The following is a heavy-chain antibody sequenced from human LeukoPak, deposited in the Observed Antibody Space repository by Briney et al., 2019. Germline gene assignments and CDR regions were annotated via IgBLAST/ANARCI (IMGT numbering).Heavy chain of an antibody. CDR2: ISGSSSHT. CDR1: GFTFSNYD. CDR3: ATDSQVAGSKALDY. Sequence: GGSLRLSCGASGFTFSNYDMNWVRQAPGKGLEWVSSISGSSSHTYYADSLKGRFTISRDNARNSLYLQLNSLRADDTAVYYCATDSQVAGSKALDYWGQGTLVTVSS. D-gene: IGHD5-12*01. J-gene: IGHJ4*02. V-gene: IGHV3-21*01.